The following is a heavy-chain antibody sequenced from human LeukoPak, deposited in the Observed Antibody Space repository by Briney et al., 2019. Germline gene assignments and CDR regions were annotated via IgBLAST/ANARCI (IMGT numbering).Heavy chain of an antibody. CDR2: IGTAGDT. J-gene: IGHJ6*02. D-gene: IGHD2-21*02. Sequence: GGSLRLSCAASGFTFSGYDKHWVRQVTGKGLEWVSAIGTAGDTYYPGSVKGRFTISRENAKNSLYLQMNSLRAEDTAVYYCARALVVTTLNYYYYGMDVWGQGTTVTVSS. V-gene: IGHV3-13*01. CDR1: GFTFSGYD. CDR3: ARALVVTTLNYYYYGMDV.